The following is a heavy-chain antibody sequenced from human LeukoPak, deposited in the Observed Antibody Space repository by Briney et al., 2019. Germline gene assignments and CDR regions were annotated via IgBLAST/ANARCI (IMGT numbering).Heavy chain of an antibody. CDR2: ISSNGDAT. Sequence: GGSLRLSCAASGFTFSNYALHWVRQAPGKGLEYVSAISSNGDATFYANPVKGRFTISRDKSKNTLYLQMGSLRAEDMAVYYCVRVGNYREFDYWGQGTLVTVSS. J-gene: IGHJ4*02. CDR1: GFTFSNYA. CDR3: VRVGNYREFDY. D-gene: IGHD1-7*01. V-gene: IGHV3-64*01.